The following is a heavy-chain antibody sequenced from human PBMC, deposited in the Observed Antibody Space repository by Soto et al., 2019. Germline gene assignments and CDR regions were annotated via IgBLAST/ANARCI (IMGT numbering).Heavy chain of an antibody. CDR3: AIRWGSPQLYDMDV. CDR2: ISSSSSSI. D-gene: IGHD1-26*01. V-gene: IGHV3-21*01. Sequence: GGSLRLSCAASGFTFSSYSMNWVRQAPGQGLEWVSSISSSSSSIYNADSENGRLTTSRENAKNSLFLQMNSLRAEETALYYCAIRWGSPQLYDMDVWGQGTPVTVSS. CDR1: GFTFSSYS. J-gene: IGHJ6*02.